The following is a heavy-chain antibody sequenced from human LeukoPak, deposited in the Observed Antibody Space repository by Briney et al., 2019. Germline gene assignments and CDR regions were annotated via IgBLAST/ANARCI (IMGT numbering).Heavy chain of an antibody. CDR2: INPNNGGT. V-gene: IGHV1-2*02. CDR1: GYTFTGYY. CDR3: ARDRLAVAGHFDY. D-gene: IGHD6-19*01. Sequence: ASVKVSCKASGYTFTGYYIHWVRQAPGQGLEWMGWINPNNGGTNYAQKFQGRVTMTRDTSISTAYMELSSLRSEDTAMYYCARDRLAVAGHFDYWGQGTLVTVSS. J-gene: IGHJ4*02.